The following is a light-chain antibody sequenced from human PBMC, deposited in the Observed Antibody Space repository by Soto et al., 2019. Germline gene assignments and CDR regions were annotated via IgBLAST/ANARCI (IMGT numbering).Light chain of an antibody. V-gene: IGKV3-20*01. J-gene: IGKJ1*01. CDR3: QQYGSSGT. CDR2: GAS. Sequence: EIVLTQSPGTLSLSPGERATLSCRASQSVSNNYLAWYQQKPGQAPRLLIYGASNRATGIPDRFSGSGSGTDFTLTISRLEPEDFAVYHCQQYGSSGTFGQGTQVNIK. CDR1: QSVSNNY.